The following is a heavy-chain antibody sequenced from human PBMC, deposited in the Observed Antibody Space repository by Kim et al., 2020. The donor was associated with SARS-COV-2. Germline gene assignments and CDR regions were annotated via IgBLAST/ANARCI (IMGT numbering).Heavy chain of an antibody. D-gene: IGHD6-19*01. Sequence: GESLKISCKGSGYSFTSYWISWVRQMPGKGLEWMGRIDPSDSYTNYSPSFQGHVTISADKSISTAYLQWSSLKASDTAMYYCAGSGWYSRGRRMEDPGDWFDPWGQGTLVTVSS. V-gene: IGHV5-10-1*01. CDR3: AGSGWYSRGRRMEDPGDWFDP. J-gene: IGHJ5*02. CDR2: IDPSDSYT. CDR1: GYSFTSYW.